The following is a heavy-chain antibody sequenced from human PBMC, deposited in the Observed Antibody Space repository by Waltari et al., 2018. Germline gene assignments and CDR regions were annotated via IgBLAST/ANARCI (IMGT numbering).Heavy chain of an antibody. Sequence: QVQLQESGPGLVKPSETLSLTCTVSGGSISSYYWSWIRQPPGKGLAWIGYIYTSGSTNYNPSLKSRVTISVDTSKNQFSLKLSSVTAADTAVYYCARALSGSYLGYWGQGTLVTVSS. J-gene: IGHJ4*02. CDR1: GGSISSYY. V-gene: IGHV4-4*09. CDR3: ARALSGSYLGY. CDR2: IYTSGST. D-gene: IGHD1-26*01.